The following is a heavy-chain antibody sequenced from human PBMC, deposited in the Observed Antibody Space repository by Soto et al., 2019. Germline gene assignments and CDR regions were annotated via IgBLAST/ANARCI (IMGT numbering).Heavy chain of an antibody. CDR3: AKDRLDYGDYYFDY. Sequence: GGSLRLSCAASGFTFSSYGMHWVRQAPGKGLEWVAVISYDGSNKYYADSVKGRFTISRDNSKNTLYLQMNSLRAEDTAVYYCAKDRLDYGDYYFDYWGQGTLVTVSS. CDR1: GFTFSSYG. J-gene: IGHJ4*02. CDR2: ISYDGSNK. V-gene: IGHV3-30*18. D-gene: IGHD4-17*01.